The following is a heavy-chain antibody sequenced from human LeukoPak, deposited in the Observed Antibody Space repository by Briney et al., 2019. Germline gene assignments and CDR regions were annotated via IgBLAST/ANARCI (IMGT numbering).Heavy chain of an antibody. Sequence: GASVKVSCKASAYTFTSNGFSWVRQAPGQGLEWMGGISAYNGYTNYDQKLQGRVTITTDTSTSTTSMELRSLRSEDTAVYYCASGPVDYESSGYYYYFDYWGQRTLVTVSS. CDR3: ASGPVDYESSGYYYYFDY. J-gene: IGHJ4*02. CDR1: AYTFTSNG. D-gene: IGHD3-22*01. V-gene: IGHV1-18*01. CDR2: ISAYNGYT.